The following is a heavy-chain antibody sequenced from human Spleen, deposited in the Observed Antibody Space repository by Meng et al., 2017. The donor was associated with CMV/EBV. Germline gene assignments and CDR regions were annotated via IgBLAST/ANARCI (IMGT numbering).Heavy chain of an antibody. CDR2: IRYDGSNK. V-gene: IGHV3-30*02. CDR3: ARDSPDY. J-gene: IGHJ4*02. Sequence: QVQLVEFGGGVVQPGGSLTLSCAAFGFTFSSYGMHWVRQDAGKGLEWVAFIRYDGSNKYYADSVKGRFTISRDNAKNSLYLQMNSLRAEDTAVYYCARDSPDYWGQGTLVTVSS. CDR1: GFTFSSYG.